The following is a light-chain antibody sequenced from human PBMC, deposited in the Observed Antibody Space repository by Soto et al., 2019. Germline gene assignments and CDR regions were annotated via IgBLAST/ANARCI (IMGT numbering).Light chain of an antibody. CDR3: AGWDDSLNGVV. CDR1: SSNIGSNT. Sequence: QSVLTQPPSASGTPGQRVTISCSGSSSNIGSNTVNWYQQLPGMAPKLLIYGDNQRPSGVPDRFSGSMSGTSASLAISGLQSEDEADYYCAGWDDSLNGVVFGGGTKLTVL. J-gene: IGLJ2*01. CDR2: GDN. V-gene: IGLV1-44*01.